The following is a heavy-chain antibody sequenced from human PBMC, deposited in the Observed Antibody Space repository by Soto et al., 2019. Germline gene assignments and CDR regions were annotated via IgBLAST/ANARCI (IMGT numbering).Heavy chain of an antibody. CDR2: ISSGGGSR. D-gene: IGHD1-1*01. V-gene: IGHV3-23*01. Sequence: EEQVSESGGALVQPGGPLRPSGPPPGFTFNTFALGWIPQAPGKGLEWVSHISSGGGSRDYADSVRGGFTISRDNSKNVLFLQMNSLRADDTATYYCAKDPPSPWTANWVDPWGKGTLVTVSS. CDR1: GFTFNTFA. CDR3: AKDPPSPWTANWVDP. J-gene: IGHJ5*02.